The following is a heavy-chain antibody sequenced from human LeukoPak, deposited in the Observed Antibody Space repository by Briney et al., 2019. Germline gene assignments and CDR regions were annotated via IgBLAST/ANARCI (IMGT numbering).Heavy chain of an antibody. CDR2: IYGGTGT. Sequence: PGGSLRLSCAASGFTVSTNYMTWVRQAPGKGLEWVSVIYGGTGTDYADSVKGRFTISRDNSKNTLFLQMNGLRAEDTAVYYCARGHHYYEAWGQGTLVTVSS. CDR3: ARGHHYYEA. V-gene: IGHV3-66*01. CDR1: GFTVSTNY. D-gene: IGHD3-22*01. J-gene: IGHJ5*02.